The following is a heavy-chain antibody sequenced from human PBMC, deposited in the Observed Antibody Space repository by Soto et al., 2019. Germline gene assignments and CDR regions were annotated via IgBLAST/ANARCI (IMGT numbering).Heavy chain of an antibody. D-gene: IGHD3-16*01. CDR1: GGSISSSSYY. CDR3: ARTRPYDYVWGIQPPPPYFDY. Sequence: QLQLQESGPGLVKPSETLSLTCTVSGGSISSSSYYWGWIRQPPGKGLEWIGSIYYSGSTYYNPSLKSRVTISVDTSKNPFSLKLSSVTAADTAVYYCARTRPYDYVWGIQPPPPYFDYWGQGTLVTVSS. V-gene: IGHV4-39*01. CDR2: IYYSGST. J-gene: IGHJ4*02.